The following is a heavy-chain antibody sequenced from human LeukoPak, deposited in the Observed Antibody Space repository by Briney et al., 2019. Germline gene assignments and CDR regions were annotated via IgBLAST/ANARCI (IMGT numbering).Heavy chain of an antibody. J-gene: IGHJ6*02. D-gene: IGHD6-19*01. V-gene: IGHV3-21*01. CDR1: GFTFSSYS. CDR2: ISSSSSYI. CDR3: ARDRNLRLGSGWFYYGMDV. Sequence: GGSLRLSCAASGFTFSSYSMNWVRQAPGKGLEWVSSISSSSSYIYYADSVKGRFTISRDNAKNSLYLQMNSLRAEDTAVYYCARDRNLRLGSGWFYYGMDVWGQGTTVTVSS.